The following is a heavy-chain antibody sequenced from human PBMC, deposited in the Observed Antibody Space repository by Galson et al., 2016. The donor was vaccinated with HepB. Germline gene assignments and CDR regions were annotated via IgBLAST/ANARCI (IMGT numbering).Heavy chain of an antibody. D-gene: IGHD5-12*01. V-gene: IGHV3-21*01. CDR1: GFTFSRYT. CDR3: VTDSGYGGNGDNY. J-gene: IGHJ4*02. Sequence: SLRLSCAASGFTFSRYTMDWVRQAPGKGLEWVASISRSASVIYYADSVKGRFTISRDNAKNSLYLQMNSLRGEDTAVYYCVTDSGYGGNGDNYWGQGTLVTVSS. CDR2: ISRSASVI.